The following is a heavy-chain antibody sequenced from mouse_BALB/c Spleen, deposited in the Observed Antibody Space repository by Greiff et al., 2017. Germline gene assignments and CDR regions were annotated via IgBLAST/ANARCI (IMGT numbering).Heavy chain of an antibody. D-gene: IGHD2-3*01. CDR3: ANDGYYAMDY. CDR2: ISYSGST. CDR1: GYSITSDYA. J-gene: IGHJ4*01. V-gene: IGHV3-2*02. Sequence: EVKLMESGPGLVKPSQSLSLTCTVTGYSITSDYAWNWIRQFPGNKLEWMGYISYSGSTSYNPSLKSRISITRDTSKNQFFLQLNSVTTEDTATYYCANDGYYAMDYWGQGTSVTVSS.